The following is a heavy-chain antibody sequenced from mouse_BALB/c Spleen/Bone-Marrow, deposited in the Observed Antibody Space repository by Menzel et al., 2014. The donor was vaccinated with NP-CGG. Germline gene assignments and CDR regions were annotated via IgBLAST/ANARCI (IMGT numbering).Heavy chain of an antibody. V-gene: IGHV1-54*01. CDR2: INPGSGGT. J-gene: IGHJ3*01. Sequence: QVQLQQSGAELVRPGTSVKVSCKASGYAFTNYLIEWVKQRPGQGLGWIGMINPGSGGTNYNEKFKGKATLTADKSSSTAYMQLSSLTSDDSAVYFCARDWLPPFAYWGQGTLVTVST. CDR3: ARDWLPPFAY. D-gene: IGHD2-2*01. CDR1: GYAFTNYL.